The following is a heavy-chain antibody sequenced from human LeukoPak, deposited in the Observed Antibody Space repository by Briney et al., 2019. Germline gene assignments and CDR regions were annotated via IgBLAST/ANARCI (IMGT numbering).Heavy chain of an antibody. Sequence: SETLSLTCTVSGGSISSSNYYWGWIRQPPGKGLEWIGSIYYRGSTYYNPSLMSRVTIFVDTSKNQFSLKLSSVTAADTAVYYCARGPRRGTPGYYMDVWGKGTTVTVSS. V-gene: IGHV4-39*07. CDR2: IYYRGST. J-gene: IGHJ6*03. CDR1: GGSISSSNYY. CDR3: ARGPRRGTPGYYMDV.